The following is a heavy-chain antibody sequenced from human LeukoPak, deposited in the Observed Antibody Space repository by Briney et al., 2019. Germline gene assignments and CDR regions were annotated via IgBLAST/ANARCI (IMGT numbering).Heavy chain of an antibody. CDR1: GFTFDDYA. D-gene: IGHD3-22*01. CDR3: HYYDSSGRDDAFDI. J-gene: IGHJ3*02. Sequence: SLRLSCAASGFTFDDYAMHWVRQAPGKGLEWVSGISWNSGSIGYADSVKGRFTISRDNAKNSLYLQMNSLRAEDTALYYCHYYDSSGRDDAFDIWGQGTMVTVSS. CDR2: ISWNSGSI. V-gene: IGHV3-9*01.